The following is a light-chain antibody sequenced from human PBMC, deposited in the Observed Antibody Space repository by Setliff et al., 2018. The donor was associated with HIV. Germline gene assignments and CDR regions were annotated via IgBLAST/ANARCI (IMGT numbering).Light chain of an antibody. CDR1: SSNIGSNT. V-gene: IGLV1-44*01. CDR2: SNN. CDR3: AVWDDILNAFFV. J-gene: IGLJ1*01. Sequence: QSALTRPPSASGTPGQRVTISCSGSSSNIGSNTVNWYKQLPGTAPKLLMYSNNQRPSGVPDRFSGSKSGTSASLAISGLQSEDEADYYCAVWDDILNAFFVFGTGTKVTVL.